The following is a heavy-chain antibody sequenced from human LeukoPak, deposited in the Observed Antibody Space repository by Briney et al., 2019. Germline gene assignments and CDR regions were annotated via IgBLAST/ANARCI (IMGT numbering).Heavy chain of an antibody. D-gene: IGHD6-13*01. V-gene: IGHV1-69*04. CDR1: GGTFSSYA. CDR2: IIPILGIA. Sequence: ASVKVSRKASGGTFSSYAISWVRQAPGQGLEWMGRIIPILGIANYAQKFQGRVTITADKSTSTAYMELSSLRSEDTAVYYCARHSSWYAENWFDPWGQGTLVTVSS. J-gene: IGHJ5*02. CDR3: ARHSSWYAENWFDP.